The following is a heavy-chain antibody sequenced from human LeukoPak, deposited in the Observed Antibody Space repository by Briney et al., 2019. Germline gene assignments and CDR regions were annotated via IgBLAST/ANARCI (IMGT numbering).Heavy chain of an antibody. CDR3: AKDLGYCSSFSCPFDY. CDR1: GFSFSSYT. D-gene: IGHD2-2*01. Sequence: GGSLRLSCAVSGFSFSSYTMSWVRQAPGKGLEWVSAISGSGGSTYYADCVKGRFTISRDNSKNTLSLQMNSLRAEAMAVYYCAKDLGYCSSFSCPFDYWGQGTLVTVSS. J-gene: IGHJ4*02. V-gene: IGHV3-23*01. CDR2: ISGSGGST.